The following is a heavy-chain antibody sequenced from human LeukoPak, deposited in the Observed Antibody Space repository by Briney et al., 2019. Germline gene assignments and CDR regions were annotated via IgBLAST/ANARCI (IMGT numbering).Heavy chain of an antibody. CDR1: GGSISSGGYD. J-gene: IGHJ4*02. CDR3: ARDRGSGGDCYFDY. D-gene: IGHD2-21*02. Sequence: SPTLSLTCTVFGGSISSGGYDWCGIRQPPGKGVEWIGYIYNSASTYYNPSLKSRVTISVDTAKNQFSLKLSSVTAADTAVYYCARDRGSGGDCYFDYWGQGTLVTVSS. CDR2: IYNSAST. V-gene: IGHV4-30-4*01.